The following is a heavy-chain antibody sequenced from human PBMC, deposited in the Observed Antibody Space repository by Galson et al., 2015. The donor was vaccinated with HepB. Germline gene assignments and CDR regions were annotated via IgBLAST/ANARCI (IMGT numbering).Heavy chain of an antibody. CDR2: ISSSSSYI. CDR1: GFTFSSYS. CDR3: ARDQLRNWNYRDLGAFDI. V-gene: IGHV3-21*04. Sequence: SLRLSCAASGFTFSSYSMNWVRQAPGKGLEWVSSISSSSSYIYYADSVKGRFTISRDNAKNSLYLQMNSLRADDTAVYYCARDQLRNWNYRDLGAFDISGQGTMVTVAS. D-gene: IGHD1-7*01. J-gene: IGHJ3*02.